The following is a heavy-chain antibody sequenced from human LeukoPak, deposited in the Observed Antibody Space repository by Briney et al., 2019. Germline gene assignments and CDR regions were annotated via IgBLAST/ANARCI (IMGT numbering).Heavy chain of an antibody. CDR2: IIPIFGTA. V-gene: IGHV1-69*05. CDR3: ARARPLKIGPGTSDAFDI. Sequence: SVKVSCKASGGTFSSYAISWVRQAPGQGLEWMGGIIPIFGTANYAQKFQGRVTITTDESTSTAYMELSSLRSEDTAVYYCARARPLKIGPGTSDAFDIWGQGTMVTVSS. D-gene: IGHD1-7*01. J-gene: IGHJ3*02. CDR1: GGTFSSYA.